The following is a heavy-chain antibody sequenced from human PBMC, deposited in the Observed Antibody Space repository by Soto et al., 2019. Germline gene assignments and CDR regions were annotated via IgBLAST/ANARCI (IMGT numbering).Heavy chain of an antibody. V-gene: IGHV3-48*01. CDR3: AREQYYYDKSGYSY. CDR1: GFTFSSHS. J-gene: IGHJ4*02. Sequence: PGGSLRLSCAASGFTFSSHSMNWVRQAPGKGLEWVSYISPSSSTIYYADSVKGRFTISRDNAKSSLYLQMNSLGAEDTAVYYCAREQYYYDKSGYSYWGQGTLVTVSS. CDR2: ISPSSSTI. D-gene: IGHD3-22*01.